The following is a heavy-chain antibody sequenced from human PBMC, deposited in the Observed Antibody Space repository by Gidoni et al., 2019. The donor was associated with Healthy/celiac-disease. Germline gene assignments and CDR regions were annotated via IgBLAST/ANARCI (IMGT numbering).Heavy chain of an antibody. D-gene: IGHD6-19*01. Sequence: QVQLVQSGAEVKKPAASVKASCQACGNTYTSYDINWVRQDPGQGLEWMGWMNPNSSNAGLAQKFQGRVTMTRNTSISTAYMELRSLRSEDTAVYYCARFGVAAHYYYYGMDVWGQGTTVTVSS. V-gene: IGHV1-8*02. CDR2: MNPNSSNA. CDR3: ARFGVAAHYYYYGMDV. CDR1: GNTYTSYD. J-gene: IGHJ6*02.